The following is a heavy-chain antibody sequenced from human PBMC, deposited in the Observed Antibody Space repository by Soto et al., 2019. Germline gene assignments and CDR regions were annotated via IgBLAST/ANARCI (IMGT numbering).Heavy chain of an antibody. CDR1: GYTFTSYG. J-gene: IGHJ3*02. CDR2: ISAYNGNT. CDR3: ARDTPSETLEVPLVLWFAESASADAFYI. V-gene: IGHV1-18*01. Sequence: QVQLVQSGAEVKKPGASVKVSCKASGYTFTSYGISWVRQAPGQGLEWMGWISAYNGNTNYAQKLQGRVTMTTDTSTKTAYMDLRSLRSDYTAVYYCARDTPSETLEVPLVLWFAESASADAFYIWGQGTMVTVSS. D-gene: IGHD3-10*01.